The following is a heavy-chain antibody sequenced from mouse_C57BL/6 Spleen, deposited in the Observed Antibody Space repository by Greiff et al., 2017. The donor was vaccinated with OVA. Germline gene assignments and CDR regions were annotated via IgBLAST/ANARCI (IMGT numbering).Heavy chain of an antibody. J-gene: IGHJ4*01. V-gene: IGHV1-76*01. CDR3: AREGMDY. CDR2: IYPGSGNT. Sequence: QLQQSGAELVRPGASVKLSCKASGYTFTDYYINWVKQRPGQGLEWIARIYPGSGNTYYNEKFKGKATLTAEKSSSTAYMQLSSLTSEDSAVYFCAREGMDYWGQGTSVTVSS. CDR1: GYTFTDYY.